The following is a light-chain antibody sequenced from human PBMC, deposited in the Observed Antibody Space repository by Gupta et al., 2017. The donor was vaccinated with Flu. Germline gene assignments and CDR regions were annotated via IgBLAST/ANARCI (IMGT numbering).Light chain of an antibody. CDR3: CSYAGTYAFWV. J-gene: IGLJ3*02. V-gene: IGLV2-11*01. CDR1: SSDVGGHDY. Sequence: QSALTQPRSVSGSPGQSVTISCTGTSSDVGGHDYVSWYQQHPGKAPKLMIYDVNKRPSGVPDRFSGSKSGNTASLTISGLQAADEADYYCCSYAGTYAFWVFGGGTNLA. CDR2: DVN.